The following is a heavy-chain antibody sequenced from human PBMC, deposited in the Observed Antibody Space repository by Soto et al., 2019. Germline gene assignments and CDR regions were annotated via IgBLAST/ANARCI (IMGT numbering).Heavy chain of an antibody. CDR1: GFAVSNHY. J-gene: IGHJ6*01. CDR2: IRTTGST. CDR3: ARNSMMDV. Sequence: EVQLVETGGALIQPGGSLRLSCAASGFAVSNHYMNWVRQAPGKGLEWVSIIRTTGSTYYADSVKGRFTISRDNSKNTVSLEMNSLRVEHTAVYYCARNSMMDVW. V-gene: IGHV3-53*02.